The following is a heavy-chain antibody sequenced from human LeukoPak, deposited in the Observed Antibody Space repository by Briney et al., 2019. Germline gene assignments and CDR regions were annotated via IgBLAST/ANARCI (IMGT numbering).Heavy chain of an antibody. D-gene: IGHD6-13*01. Sequence: KPSETLSLTCTVSGGSVSSNSYYWGWIRQPPGKGLEWIGSIYYSGSTYYNPSLRSRVTISVDTSKNQSSLELNSVTAADTAVYYCARRGAAGQFDYWGQGTLVTVSS. J-gene: IGHJ4*02. CDR3: ARRGAAGQFDY. CDR1: GGSVSSNSYY. V-gene: IGHV4-39*01. CDR2: IYYSGST.